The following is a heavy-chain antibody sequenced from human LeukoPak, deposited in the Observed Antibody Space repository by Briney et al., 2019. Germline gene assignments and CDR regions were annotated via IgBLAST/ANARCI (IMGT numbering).Heavy chain of an antibody. CDR1: GYTFTSYG. Sequence: ASVKVSCKASGYTFTSYGISWVRQAPGQGLEWMGWISAYNGNTNYAQKLQGRVTMTTDTSTSTAYMELRSLRSDDTAVYYCARDRRLDGSGAHDYWGQGTLVTVSS. CDR3: ARDRRLDGSGAHDY. CDR2: ISAYNGNT. V-gene: IGHV1-18*01. D-gene: IGHD3-10*01. J-gene: IGHJ4*02.